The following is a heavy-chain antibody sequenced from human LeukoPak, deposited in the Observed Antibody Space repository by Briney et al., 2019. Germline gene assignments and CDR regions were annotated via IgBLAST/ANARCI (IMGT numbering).Heavy chain of an antibody. CDR3: ARMPDCSSTSCSKVVVHDAFDI. CDR2: INPSGGST. Sequence: GASVKVSCKASGYTFTSYYMHWVRQAPGQGLEWMGIINPSGGSTSYAQKFQGRVTMTRDTSTSTVYMELSSLRSEDTAVYYCARMPDCSSTSCSKVVVHDAFDIWGQGTMVTVSS. CDR1: GYTFTSYY. J-gene: IGHJ3*02. D-gene: IGHD2-2*01. V-gene: IGHV1-46*03.